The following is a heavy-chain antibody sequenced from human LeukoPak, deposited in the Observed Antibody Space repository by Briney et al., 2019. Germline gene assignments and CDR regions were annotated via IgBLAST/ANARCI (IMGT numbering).Heavy chain of an antibody. CDR1: GCTFSSYA. J-gene: IGHJ4*02. Sequence: GRSLRVSCAASGCTFSSYAMHWVRQTPGKGLEWVAVISYDGSNKYYADSVKGRFTISRDNSKNTLFLQMNSLRAEDTAVYYCAREDGGSYYPYYFDYWGQGTLVTVSS. CDR3: AREDGGSYYPYYFDY. D-gene: IGHD1-26*01. CDR2: ISYDGSNK. V-gene: IGHV3-30*04.